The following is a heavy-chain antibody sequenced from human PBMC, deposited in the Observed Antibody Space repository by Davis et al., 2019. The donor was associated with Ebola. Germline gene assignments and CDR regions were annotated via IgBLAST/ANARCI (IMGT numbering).Heavy chain of an antibody. CDR1: GFDVNTNH. V-gene: IGHV3-66*01. CDR2: LDNTGKT. J-gene: IGHJ4*02. D-gene: IGHD1-7*01. CDR3: ARGRWNYAMDY. Sequence: PGGSLRLSCAASGFDVNTNHMTWVRQAPGQGLEWVSFLDNTGKTYYADSVKGRFTVSRDNAKNSLFLQMNSLRDEDTAVYYCARGRWNYAMDYWGLGTLVTVSS.